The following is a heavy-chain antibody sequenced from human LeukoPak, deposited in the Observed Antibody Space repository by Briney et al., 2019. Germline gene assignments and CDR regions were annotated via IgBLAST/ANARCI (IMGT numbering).Heavy chain of an antibody. CDR1: GFTFKNAW. CDR2: ISASGSNI. J-gene: IGHJ4*02. Sequence: GGSLRLSCAASGFTFKNAWVNWVRQAPGKGLEWVSYISASGSNIYYLDSVKGRFTVSRDNAMNSLFLQMDRPRAEDTAVYYCVRVKGTYFDFWGQGTLVTVSS. V-gene: IGHV3-48*01. CDR3: VRVKGTYFDF. D-gene: IGHD1-1*01.